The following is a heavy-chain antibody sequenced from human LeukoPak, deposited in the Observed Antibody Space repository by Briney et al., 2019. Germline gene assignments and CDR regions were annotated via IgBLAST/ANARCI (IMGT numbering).Heavy chain of an antibody. Sequence: ASVTLSLTCAVYGGSFSGYYWSWIRQPPGKGLEWIGEINHSGSTNYNPSLKSRVTISVDTSKNQFSLKLSSVTAADTAVYYCARGRARYYGSGSYSLWGQGTLVTVSS. CDR2: INHSGST. J-gene: IGHJ4*02. CDR1: GGSFSGYY. V-gene: IGHV4-34*01. CDR3: ARGRARYYGSGSYSL. D-gene: IGHD3-10*01.